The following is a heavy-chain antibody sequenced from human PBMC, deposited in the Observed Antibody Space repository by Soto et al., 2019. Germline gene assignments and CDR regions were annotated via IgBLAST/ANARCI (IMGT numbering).Heavy chain of an antibody. CDR1: GFTFSYYS. Sequence: EVQLVEAGGGLVQPGGSLRLSCTASGFTFSYYSLNWVRQGPGKGLEWVAHISSGSSTINYADSVRSRFTISRDDAKDSLYLQMNSLRDEDTAIYYCATDLSVGVINKPFEYWGHETLVTVSS. V-gene: IGHV3-48*02. CDR3: ATDLSVGVINKPFEY. J-gene: IGHJ4*01. D-gene: IGHD3-22*01. CDR2: ISSGSSTI.